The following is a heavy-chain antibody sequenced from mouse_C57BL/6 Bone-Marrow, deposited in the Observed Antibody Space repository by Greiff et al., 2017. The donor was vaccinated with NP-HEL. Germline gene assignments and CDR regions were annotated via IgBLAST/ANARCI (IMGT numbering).Heavy chain of an antibody. CDR1: GYTFTSYT. CDR2: INPSSGYT. V-gene: IGHV1-4*01. J-gene: IGHJ1*03. Sequence: QVQLQQSGAELARPGASVKMSCKASGYTFTSYTMHWVKQRPGQGLEWIGYINPSSGYTKYNQKFKDKATLTADKSSSTAYMQLSSLTSEDSAVYYCARGRTRGNWYFDVWGTGTTVTVSS. D-gene: IGHD3-3*01. CDR3: ARGRTRGNWYFDV.